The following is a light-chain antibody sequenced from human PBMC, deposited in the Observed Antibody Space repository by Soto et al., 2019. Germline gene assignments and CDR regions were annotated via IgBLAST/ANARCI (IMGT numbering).Light chain of an antibody. CDR1: SSDVGVYIY. Sequence: QSALTQPPSASGSPGQSVTISCTGTSSDVGVYIYVSWYQQHPGKAPKLMIYEVSRRPSGVPERFSGSKSGNTASLTVSGLQAEDEAHYYCSSYAGSNNFVFGTGTKLTVL. V-gene: IGLV2-8*01. CDR2: EVS. CDR3: SSYAGSNNFV. J-gene: IGLJ1*01.